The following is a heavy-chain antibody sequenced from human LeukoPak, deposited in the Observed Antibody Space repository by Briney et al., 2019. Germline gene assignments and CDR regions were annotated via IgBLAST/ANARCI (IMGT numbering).Heavy chain of an antibody. V-gene: IGHV1-69*01. CDR1: GGTFSSYA. Sequence: ASVKVSCKASGGTFSSYAISWVRQAPGQGLVWMGGIIPIFGTANYAQKFQGRVTITADESTSTAYMELSSLRSEDTAVYYCARVKRGGGYCSGGSCYSGPFDYWGQGTLVTVSS. D-gene: IGHD2-15*01. CDR2: IIPIFGTA. CDR3: ARVKRGGGYCSGGSCYSGPFDY. J-gene: IGHJ4*02.